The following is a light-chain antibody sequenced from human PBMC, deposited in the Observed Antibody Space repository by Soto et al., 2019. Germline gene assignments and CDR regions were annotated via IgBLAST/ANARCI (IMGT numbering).Light chain of an antibody. CDR1: SGHSNYA. CDR2: LTSDGTH. CDR3: QTWGTGIQV. V-gene: IGLV4-69*01. Sequence: QSVLTQSPSASASLGASVKLTCTLSSGHSNYAIAWHQQQPEKGPRYLMQLTSDGTHSKGDGIPDRFSGSSSGAERYLSISSLQSEDEADYYCQTWGTGIQVFGGGTKVTVL. J-gene: IGLJ2*01.